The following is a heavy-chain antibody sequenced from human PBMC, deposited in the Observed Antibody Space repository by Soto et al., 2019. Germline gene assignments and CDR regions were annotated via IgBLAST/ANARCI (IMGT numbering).Heavy chain of an antibody. CDR3: ARVSATMARPGHYYYYGMDV. Sequence: QVQLVQSGAEVKKPGSSVKVSCKASGGTFSSYAISWVRQAPGQGLEWMGGIIPIFGTANYAQKFQGRVTITAYESTSTAYMELSSLRSEDTDVYYCARVSATMARPGHYYYYGMDVWGQGTTVTVSS. CDR1: GGTFSSYA. J-gene: IGHJ6*02. V-gene: IGHV1-69*01. D-gene: IGHD3-10*01. CDR2: IIPIFGTA.